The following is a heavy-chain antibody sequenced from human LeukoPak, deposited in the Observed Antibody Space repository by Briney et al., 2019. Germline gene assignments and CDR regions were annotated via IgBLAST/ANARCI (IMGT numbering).Heavy chain of an antibody. J-gene: IGHJ5*02. Sequence: SETLSLTCTVSDGSISSFYRTWIRQSPGKGLEWMGYIFYGGNTNYNPSLKSRVTMSMDTSKSQFSLKLTSVTAADTAVYYCASGTIFGVIAPSSFHRWGRGALVTVSS. CDR1: DGSISSFY. V-gene: IGHV4-59*12. CDR3: ASGTIFGVIAPSSFHR. CDR2: IFYGGNT. D-gene: IGHD3-3*01.